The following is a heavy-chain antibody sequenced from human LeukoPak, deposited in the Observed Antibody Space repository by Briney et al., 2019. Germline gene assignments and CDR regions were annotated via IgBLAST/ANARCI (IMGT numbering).Heavy chain of an antibody. CDR2: ISSSGSTI. Sequence: GGSLRLSCAASGFTFSDYYMSWIRQAPEKGLEWVSYISSSGSTIYYADSVKGRFTISRDNAKKSLYLQMNSLRVEDTAAYYCARRGSTAAFDNWGQGTLVTVSS. CDR3: ARRGSTAAFDN. J-gene: IGHJ4*02. D-gene: IGHD3-16*01. CDR1: GFTFSDYY. V-gene: IGHV3-11*04.